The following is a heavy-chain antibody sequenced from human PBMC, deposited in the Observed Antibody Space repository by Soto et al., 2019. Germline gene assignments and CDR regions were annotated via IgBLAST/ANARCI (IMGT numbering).Heavy chain of an antibody. CDR1: GSSISRYY. CDR2: IYYSGST. V-gene: IGHV4-59*01. CDR3: ARNSTFHYYGMDV. Sequence: TLSLTCTVSGSSISRYYWSWIRQPPGKELEWIGYIYYSGSTNYNPSLKSRVTISVDTSKNQFSLKLSSVTAADTAVYYCARNSTFHYYGMDVWGQGTTVTVS. D-gene: IGHD6-13*01. J-gene: IGHJ6*02.